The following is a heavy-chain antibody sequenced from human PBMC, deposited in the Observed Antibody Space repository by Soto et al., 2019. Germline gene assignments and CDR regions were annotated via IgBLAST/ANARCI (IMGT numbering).Heavy chain of an antibody. V-gene: IGHV1-18*01. Sequence: QVYLVQSGAEVRKPGASVKVSCKASGYTFTNYGVAWVRQAPGHGLEWLGWISGYNGNTNYAQKFQGRVTMTRDTATSTVYMELKTLRSDDTASYFCARALVKAGNRGGLGAHNWFAPWGQGTLVTVSS. CDR1: GYTFTNYG. J-gene: IGHJ5*02. D-gene: IGHD3-10*01. CDR2: ISGYNGNT. CDR3: ARALVKAGNRGGLGAHNWFAP.